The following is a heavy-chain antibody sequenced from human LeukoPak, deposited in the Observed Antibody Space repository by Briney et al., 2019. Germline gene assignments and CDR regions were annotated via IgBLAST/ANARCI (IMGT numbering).Heavy chain of an antibody. CDR2: ISGYSGNT. CDR1: GYTFSSYG. V-gene: IGHV1-18*01. CDR3: ARDPDSSSRWDY. Sequence: ASVKVSCKSSGYTFSSYGISWVRQAPGQGLEWVGWISGYSGNTAYAQKFQGRVTMTTDTSTSTAYMEVRDLRSDDTAVYYCARDPDSSSRWDYWGQGTLVTVSS. J-gene: IGHJ4*02. D-gene: IGHD6-13*01.